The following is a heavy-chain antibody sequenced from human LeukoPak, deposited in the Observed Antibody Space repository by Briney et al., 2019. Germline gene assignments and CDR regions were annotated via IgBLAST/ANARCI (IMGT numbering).Heavy chain of an antibody. Sequence: GGSLRLSCVVSGFTFSSYGMSWVRQAPGKGLEWVSAISGSGSNTFYADSVKGRFTISRDNSKNTLYLQMNSLRAEDTAVYSCAKDRLTLSAFDIWGQGTMVTVSS. CDR2: ISGSGSNT. D-gene: IGHD3-16*01. J-gene: IGHJ3*02. CDR1: GFTFSSYG. V-gene: IGHV3-23*01. CDR3: AKDRLTLSAFDI.